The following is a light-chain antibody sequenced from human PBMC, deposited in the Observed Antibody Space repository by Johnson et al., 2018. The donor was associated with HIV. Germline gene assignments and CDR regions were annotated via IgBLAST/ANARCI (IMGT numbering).Light chain of an antibody. CDR3: GTWDSSLSPGV. V-gene: IGLV1-51*02. J-gene: IGLJ1*01. CDR2: ENN. Sequence: HSVLTQPPSVSAAPGQKVTISCSGSSSNIGNNYVSWYQQLPGTAPKLLIYENNKRPSGIPDRFSGSKSGTSATLGINGLQPGDEADYYCGTWDSSLSPGVFGTGTKVTVL. CDR1: SSNIGNNY.